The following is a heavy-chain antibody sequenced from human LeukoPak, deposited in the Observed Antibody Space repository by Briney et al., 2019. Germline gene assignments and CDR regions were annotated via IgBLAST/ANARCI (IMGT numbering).Heavy chain of an antibody. CDR3: ARGDTYYYDSSGAWFDP. Sequence: SETLSLTCAVYGGSFSGYYWSWIRQPPGKGLEWIGEINHSGSTNYNPSLKSRVTISVDTSKNQFSLKLGSVTAADTAVYYCARGDTYYYDSSGAWFDPWGQGTLVTVSS. CDR2: INHSGST. D-gene: IGHD3-22*01. CDR1: GGSFSGYY. V-gene: IGHV4-34*01. J-gene: IGHJ5*02.